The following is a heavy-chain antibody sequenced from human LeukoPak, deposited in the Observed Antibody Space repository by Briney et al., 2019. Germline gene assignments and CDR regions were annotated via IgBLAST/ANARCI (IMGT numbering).Heavy chain of an antibody. Sequence: PGGSLRLSCAASGFTFSSYAMSWVRQAPGKGLEWVSAISGSGGSTSYADSVRGRFTISRDNSKTTLYLQMNSLRAEDTAVYYCAKVVTAAATNRYYYYYGMDVWGQGNTVTVSS. V-gene: IGHV3-23*01. CDR2: ISGSGGST. CDR1: GFTFSSYA. D-gene: IGHD6-13*01. J-gene: IGHJ6*02. CDR3: AKVVTAAATNRYYYYYGMDV.